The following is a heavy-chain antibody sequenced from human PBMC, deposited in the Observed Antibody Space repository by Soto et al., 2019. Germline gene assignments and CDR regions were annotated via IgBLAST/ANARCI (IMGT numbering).Heavy chain of an antibody. V-gene: IGHV3-53*02. D-gene: IGHD3-16*01. J-gene: IGHJ5*02. CDR2: IYSGGSI. CDR3: ARDGNGQRGSPP. Sequence: VQLVESGGGLIQAGGSLRLSCAVSGFTVSNNFMMWVRQAQGKGLEWVSLIYSGGSISYADSVKGRFTISRDGSMNMLYLQMNSLTAEDTAVYYCARDGNGQRGSPPWGQGTLVTVSS. CDR1: GFTVSNNF.